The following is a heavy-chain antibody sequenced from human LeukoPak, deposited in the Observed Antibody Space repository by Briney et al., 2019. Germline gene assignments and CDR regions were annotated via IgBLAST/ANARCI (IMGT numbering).Heavy chain of an antibody. Sequence: GGSLRLSCAASGFTFSSFAMSWVRQAPGKGLDWVSAISGSGGSTYYADSVKGRFTISRDNSKNTLYLQMNSLRAEDTAVYYCAKDLTGTDLDYWGQGTLVTVSS. CDR1: GFTFSSFA. CDR3: AKDLTGTDLDY. V-gene: IGHV3-23*01. CDR2: ISGSGGST. D-gene: IGHD1-14*01. J-gene: IGHJ4*02.